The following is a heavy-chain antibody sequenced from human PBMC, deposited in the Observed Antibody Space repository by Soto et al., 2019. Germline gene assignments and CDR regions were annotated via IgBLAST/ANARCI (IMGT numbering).Heavy chain of an antibody. Sequence: GGSLRLSCAASGITVSDYYMSWIRQAPGKGLEWVSYISSSSGTIYYADSVKGRLSISRDKAKNSLYLQMNSLRAEDTALYYCARDPYGMIVVVISKFDNWGQGTLVTVSS. CDR1: GITVSDYY. V-gene: IGHV3-11*01. J-gene: IGHJ4*02. CDR2: ISSSSGTI. CDR3: ARDPYGMIVVVISKFDN. D-gene: IGHD3-22*01.